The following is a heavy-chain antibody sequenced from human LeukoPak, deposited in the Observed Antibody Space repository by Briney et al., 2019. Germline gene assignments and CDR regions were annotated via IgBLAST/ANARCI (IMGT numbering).Heavy chain of an antibody. D-gene: IGHD1-14*01. J-gene: IGHJ6*03. CDR2: ISGSGGST. CDR3: AKFETVSGYYYYYMDV. CDR1: GFTFSSYA. V-gene: IGHV3-23*01. Sequence: PGGSLRLSCAASGFTFSSYAMSWVRQAPGKGLEWVSAISGSGGSTYYADSVKGQFTISRDNSKNTLYLQMNSLRAEDTAVYYCAKFETVSGYYYYYMDVWGKGTTVTVSS.